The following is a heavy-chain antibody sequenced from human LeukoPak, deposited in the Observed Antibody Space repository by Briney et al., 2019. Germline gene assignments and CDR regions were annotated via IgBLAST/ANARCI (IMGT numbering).Heavy chain of an antibody. J-gene: IGHJ4*02. CDR2: ISGSGGST. CDR1: GFTFSSYA. CDR3: VRGGGSFDS. Sequence: GGSLRLSCAASGFTFSSYAMSWVRQAPGEGLEWASGISGSGGSTYYADSVKGRFTVSRDNAKNSLYLQMDSLRAEDTAVYYCVRGGGSFDSWGQGTLVTVSS. V-gene: IGHV3-23*01. D-gene: IGHD3-10*01.